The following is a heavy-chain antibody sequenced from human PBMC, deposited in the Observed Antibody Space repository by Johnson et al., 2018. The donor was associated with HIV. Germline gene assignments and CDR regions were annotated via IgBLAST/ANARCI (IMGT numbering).Heavy chain of an antibody. CDR3: ARGSRYTYDNDDAYLLHAFDF. V-gene: IGHV3-15*01. CDR1: GFTFSNAW. D-gene: IGHD3-22*01. J-gene: IGHJ3*01. Sequence: MQLVESGGDLVEPGESLRLSCVASGFTFSNAWMHWVRQAPGKGLEWVGRIKSKTDGGTTDYAAPVKGRFTISRDDSKNMLYLQMNSLKTEDTAVYYCARGSRYTYDNDDAYLLHAFDFWGQGTMVTVSS. CDR2: IKSKTDGGTT.